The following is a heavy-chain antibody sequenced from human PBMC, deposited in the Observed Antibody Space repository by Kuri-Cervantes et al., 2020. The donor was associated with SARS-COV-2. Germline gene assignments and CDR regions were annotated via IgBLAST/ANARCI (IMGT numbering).Heavy chain of an antibody. CDR3: ASRGTTVPAGNY. CDR2: IYPGDSDT. D-gene: IGHD4-17*01. CDR1: GYSFSNFW. Sequence: GGSLRLSCKGSGYSFSNFWIAWVRQMPGKGLEWMGIIYPGDSDTRYSPSFQGQVTISADKSISTAYLQWASLKASDTAMYYCASRGTTVPAGNYWGQGTLVTVSS. V-gene: IGHV5-51*01. J-gene: IGHJ4*02.